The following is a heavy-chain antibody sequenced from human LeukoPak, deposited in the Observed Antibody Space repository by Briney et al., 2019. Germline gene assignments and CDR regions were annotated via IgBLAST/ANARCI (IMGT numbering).Heavy chain of an antibody. Sequence: GGSLRLSCAASGFSFSTYEMSWVRQAPGKGLEWVSIIYTGGSTYYADSVKGRFTISRDNSKNTLYLQMNSLRAEDTAVYYCAKEARGVIDYWGQGTLVTVSS. D-gene: IGHD3-10*01. J-gene: IGHJ4*02. CDR1: GFSFSTYE. CDR2: IYTGGST. CDR3: AKEARGVIDY. V-gene: IGHV3-53*01.